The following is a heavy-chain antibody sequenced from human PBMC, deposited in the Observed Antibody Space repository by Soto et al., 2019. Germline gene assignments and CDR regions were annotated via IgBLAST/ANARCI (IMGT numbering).Heavy chain of an antibody. J-gene: IGHJ5*02. CDR3: ARDKYCSGGSCRKNWFDP. V-gene: IGHV4-59*01. D-gene: IGHD2-15*01. CDR2: IYDDGSA. CDR1: GGSISSSY. Sequence: SETLSITCTVSGGSISSSYWSWIRQPPGKGLEWLAYIYDDGSANYNPSLKSRATISLDMPKNQFSLKLTSVTAADTAVYYCARDKYCSGGSCRKNWFDPWGQGTLVTVSS.